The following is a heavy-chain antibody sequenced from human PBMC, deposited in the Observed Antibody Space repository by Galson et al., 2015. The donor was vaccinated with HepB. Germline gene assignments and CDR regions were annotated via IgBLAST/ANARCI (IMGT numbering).Heavy chain of an antibody. Sequence: SLRLSCAASGFTFSSYEMHWVRQAPGKGLECVSYISSSGHSIYYLDSVKGRFVISRDNAKNSLYLQMNSLRAEDTGIYYCARGRFNYGYFIDFWGQGILVTVSS. J-gene: IGHJ4*02. CDR3: ARGRFNYGYFIDF. CDR2: ISSSGHSI. V-gene: IGHV3-48*03. D-gene: IGHD5-18*01. CDR1: GFTFSSYE.